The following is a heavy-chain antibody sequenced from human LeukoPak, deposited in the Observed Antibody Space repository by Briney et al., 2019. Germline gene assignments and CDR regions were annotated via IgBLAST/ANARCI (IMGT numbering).Heavy chain of an antibody. D-gene: IGHD3-10*01. V-gene: IGHV3-30*18. CDR2: IRDDGSRA. CDR1: GFTFSRFG. Sequence: GGSLRLSCAASGFTFSRFGMHWVRQAPGKGLEWVAVIRDDGSRAYYADSLKGRFTVSRDNSESTLFLQMNSLRPEDTAVYYCAKKLVPYTGSGYGLAVWGQGTTVTVSS. CDR3: AKKLVPYTGSGYGLAV. J-gene: IGHJ6*02.